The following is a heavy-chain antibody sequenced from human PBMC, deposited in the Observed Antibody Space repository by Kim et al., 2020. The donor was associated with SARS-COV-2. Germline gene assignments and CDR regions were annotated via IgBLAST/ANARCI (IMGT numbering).Heavy chain of an antibody. CDR1: GLTFSDYG. V-gene: IGHV3-7*05. CDR2: IKQEGRET. J-gene: IGHJ4*02. Sequence: GGSLRLSCAASGLTFSDYGVNWGSHAPGKGLEGVSNIKQEGRETNYVDSVKGRFTLSRDNDKNLVFLEVNTLTADDSAVYFCAAGRGWLIDFWGQGTLVTVS. D-gene: IGHD6-19*01. CDR3: AAGRGWLIDF.